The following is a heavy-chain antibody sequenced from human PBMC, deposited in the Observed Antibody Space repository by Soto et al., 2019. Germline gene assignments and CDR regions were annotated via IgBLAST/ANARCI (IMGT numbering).Heavy chain of an antibody. CDR2: MYYSGST. CDR3: ARGYRQSGYSSSWVFDY. J-gene: IGHJ4*02. D-gene: IGHD6-13*01. V-gene: IGHV4-31*03. Sequence: QVQLRESGPGLVKPSQTLSLTCTVSGGYINSGGYYWNWIRQHPGKGLEWIWYMYYSGSTNYTPFLKSRVIISADTSENHFSLKLSSVTAADTAVYFCARGYRQSGYSSSWVFDYWGQGTLVNVSS. CDR1: GGYINSGGYY.